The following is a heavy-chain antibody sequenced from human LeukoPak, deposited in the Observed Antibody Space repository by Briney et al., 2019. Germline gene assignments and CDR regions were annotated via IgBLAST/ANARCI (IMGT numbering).Heavy chain of an antibody. CDR3: ARDRVLGRDGIGTPSY. J-gene: IGHJ4*02. CDR2: ISAYNGNT. V-gene: IGHV1-18*01. D-gene: IGHD3-16*01. Sequence: ASVKVSCKTSGYTFTSYGISWVRQAPGQGLEWMGWISAYNGNTDYAQNLQDRVTMTTDTSTSTAYMELRSLRSDDTAVYYCARDRVLGRDGIGTPSYWGQGTLVTVSS. CDR1: GYTFTSYG.